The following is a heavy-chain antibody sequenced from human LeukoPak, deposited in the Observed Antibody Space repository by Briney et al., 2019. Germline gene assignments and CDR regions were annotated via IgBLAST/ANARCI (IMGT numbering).Heavy chain of an antibody. CDR3: ARGRRYYYDSSGYGY. Sequence: PSETLSLTCAVYGGSFSAYYWSWIRQPPGKGLEWIGQINHSGTTNYNPSLKSRVTISVDTSKNQFSLKLSSVTAADTAVYYCARGRRYYYDSSGYGYWGQGTLVTVSS. V-gene: IGHV4-34*01. J-gene: IGHJ4*02. CDR2: INHSGTT. D-gene: IGHD3-22*01. CDR1: GGSFSAYY.